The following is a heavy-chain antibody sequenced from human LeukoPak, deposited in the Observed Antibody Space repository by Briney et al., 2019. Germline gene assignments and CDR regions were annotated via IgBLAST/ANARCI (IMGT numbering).Heavy chain of an antibody. CDR2: ISGSGGST. V-gene: IGHV3-23*01. CDR3: AKDNYPITMAGAFDI. CDR1: GFTFSSYA. Sequence: PGGSLRLSCAASGFTFSSYAMSWVRQAPGKGLEWVSAISGSGGSTYYADSVKGRFTISRDNSKNTLYLQMNSLRGEDTAVYYCAKDNYPITMAGAFDIWGQGTMVTVSS. J-gene: IGHJ3*02. D-gene: IGHD3-10*01.